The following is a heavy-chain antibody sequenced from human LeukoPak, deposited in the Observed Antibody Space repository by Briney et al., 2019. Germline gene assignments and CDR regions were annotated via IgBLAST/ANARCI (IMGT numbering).Heavy chain of an antibody. Sequence: SETLSLTCTFSGGSVSSYYWSWIRQPPGKGLEWIGYIYYSGSTNYNPSLKSRVTMSVDTSKNQFSLKLSSVTALDTAVYYCARTDEYYYYMDVWGKGTTVTISS. V-gene: IGHV4-59*02. J-gene: IGHJ6*03. CDR3: ARTDEYYYYMDV. CDR1: GGSVSSYY. CDR2: IYYSGST.